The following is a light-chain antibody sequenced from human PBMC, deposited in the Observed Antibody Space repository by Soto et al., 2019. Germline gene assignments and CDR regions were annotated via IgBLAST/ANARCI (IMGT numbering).Light chain of an antibody. CDR2: DAS. J-gene: IGKJ2*01. V-gene: IGKV3-11*01. CDR3: QHRSNWPPYT. Sequence: EIVLTQSPAALSLSPGETATLSCRASQSLNNDLAWYQQKPGQAPMLLIYDASDRATGVPARFRGSGSGTDFTLTISSLDPEDFAVYYCQHRSNWPPYTFGQGTKLEI. CDR1: QSLNND.